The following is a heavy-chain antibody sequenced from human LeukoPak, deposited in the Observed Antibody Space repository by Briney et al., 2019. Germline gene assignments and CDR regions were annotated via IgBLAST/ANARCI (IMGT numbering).Heavy chain of an antibody. D-gene: IGHD1-1*01. J-gene: IGHJ4*02. CDR3: ARSIGATEATSFDY. V-gene: IGHV4-39*01. CDR2: IYYNGNT. Sequence: SETLSLTCTVSGGSISNNNYYWAWIRPPPGKRLEWIGRIYYNGNTYYNPSLRSRVTISVDTSKNQFSLRLSSVTAADTALYYCARSIGATEATSFDYWGQGTLVSVSS. CDR1: GGSISNNNYY.